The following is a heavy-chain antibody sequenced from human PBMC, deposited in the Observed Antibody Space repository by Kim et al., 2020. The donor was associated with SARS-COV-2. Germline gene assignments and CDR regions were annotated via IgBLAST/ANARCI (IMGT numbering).Heavy chain of an antibody. CDR3: AKVRSSSWDNYFDY. V-gene: IGHV3-23*01. Sequence: GGSLRLSCAASGFSFSTYAMSWVRQAPGKGLEWVSGISGSGINTYYADSVKGRFIISRDNSKNTLYLQMNSLRAEDTAVYYCAKVRSSSWDNYFDYWGQGTLVTVSS. D-gene: IGHD6-13*01. J-gene: IGHJ4*02. CDR2: ISGSGINT. CDR1: GFSFSTYA.